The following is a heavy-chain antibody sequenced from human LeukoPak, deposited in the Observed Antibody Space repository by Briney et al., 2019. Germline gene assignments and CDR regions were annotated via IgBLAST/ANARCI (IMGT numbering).Heavy chain of an antibody. CDR1: GYTFTSYA. CDR3: ARGKFIVVVPAADDNFDY. J-gene: IGHJ4*02. D-gene: IGHD2-2*01. Sequence: ASVKVSCKASGYTFTSYAMHWVRQAPGQRLEWMGWINAGNGNTKYSQKFQGRVTITRDTSASTAYMELSSLRSEDTAVYYCARGKFIVVVPAADDNFDYRGQGTLVTVSS. CDR2: INAGNGNT. V-gene: IGHV1-3*01.